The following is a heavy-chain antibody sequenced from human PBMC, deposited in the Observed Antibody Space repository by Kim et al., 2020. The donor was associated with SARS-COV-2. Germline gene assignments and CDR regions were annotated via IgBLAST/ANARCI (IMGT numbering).Heavy chain of an antibody. CDR3: ARAPFLRPSVAASYYFDY. J-gene: IGHJ4*02. D-gene: IGHD2-15*01. V-gene: IGHV1-69*01. Sequence: QGRVTITADESTSTAYMELSSLRSEDTAVYYCARAPFLRPSVAASYYFDYWGQGTLVTVSS.